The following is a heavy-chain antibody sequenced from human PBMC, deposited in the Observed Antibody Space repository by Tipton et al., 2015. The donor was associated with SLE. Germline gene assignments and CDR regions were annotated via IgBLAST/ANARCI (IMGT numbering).Heavy chain of an antibody. CDR2: ISGSGGST. CDR1: GFPFSSYA. Sequence: SLRLSCAASGFPFSSYAMSWVRQAPGKGLEWVSAISGSGGSTYYADSVKGRFTISRDNSKNTLYLQMNSLRAEDTAVYYCAKDRGDGYNIGFWGQGTLVTVSS. J-gene: IGHJ4*02. V-gene: IGHV3-23*01. D-gene: IGHD5-24*01. CDR3: AKDRGDGYNIGF.